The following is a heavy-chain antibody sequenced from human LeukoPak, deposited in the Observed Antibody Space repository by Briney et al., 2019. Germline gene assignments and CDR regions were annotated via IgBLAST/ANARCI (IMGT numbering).Heavy chain of an antibody. J-gene: IGHJ4*02. CDR2: INSDDSII. CDR3: ARAGNYRFDY. D-gene: IGHD1-7*01. Sequence: GGSLRLSCAASGFTFSSYWMNWVRQAPGEGLVWVSRINSDDSIINYADSVKGRFTISRDNAKNTLYLQMNSLRAEDTAVYYCARAGNYRFDYWGQGTLVTVSS. V-gene: IGHV3-74*01. CDR1: GFTFSSYW.